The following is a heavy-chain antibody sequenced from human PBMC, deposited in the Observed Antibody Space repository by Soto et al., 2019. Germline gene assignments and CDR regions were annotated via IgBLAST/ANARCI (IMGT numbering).Heavy chain of an antibody. CDR3: AISYYYGMDV. CDR2: IYHSGST. V-gene: IGHV4-38-2*01. Sequence: SLTCAVSGYSISSGYYWGWIRQPPGKGLEWIGSIYHSGSTYYNPSLKSRVTISIDTSKNQFSLKLSSVTAADTAVYYCAISYYYGMDVWGQGTTVTVSS. J-gene: IGHJ6*02. CDR1: GYSISSGYY.